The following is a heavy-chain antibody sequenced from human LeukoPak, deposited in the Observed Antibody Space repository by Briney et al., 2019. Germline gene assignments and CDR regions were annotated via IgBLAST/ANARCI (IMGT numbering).Heavy chain of an antibody. V-gene: IGHV4-38-2*02. J-gene: IGHJ4*02. CDR2: IYHSGST. Sequence: PSETLSLTCTVSGYSISSGYYWGWIRQPPGKGLEWIGSIYHSGSTYYNPSLKSRVTISVDTSKNQFSLKLSSVTAADTAVYYCARAQHYYDSSGLGEYWGQGTLVTVSS. CDR3: ARAQHYYDSSGLGEY. D-gene: IGHD3-22*01. CDR1: GYSISSGYY.